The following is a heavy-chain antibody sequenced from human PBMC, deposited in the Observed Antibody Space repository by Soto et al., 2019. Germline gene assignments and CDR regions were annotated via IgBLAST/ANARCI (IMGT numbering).Heavy chain of an antibody. V-gene: IGHV1-3*01. Sequence: ASVKVSCKASGYTFTSYAMHWVRQAPGQRLEWMGWINAGTGNTKYSQKFQGRVTITRDTSASTAYMELSSLRSEDTAVYYCARDDIVVVLAADSYYYYGMDVWCQGTTVTVAS. CDR1: GYTFTSYA. CDR2: INAGTGNT. D-gene: IGHD2-2*01. J-gene: IGHJ6*02. CDR3: ARDDIVVVLAADSYYYYGMDV.